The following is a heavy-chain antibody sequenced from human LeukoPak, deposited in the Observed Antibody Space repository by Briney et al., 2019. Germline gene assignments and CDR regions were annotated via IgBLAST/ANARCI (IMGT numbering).Heavy chain of an antibody. D-gene: IGHD5-24*01. J-gene: IGHJ4*02. CDR1: GFTFCSYS. V-gene: IGHV3-21*01. Sequence: GGSLRLSCAASGFTFCSYSMNWVRQAPGKGLEWVSSISSSRSYIYYADSAKGRVTISRDNAKNSLSLQMNSLRAEDTAVYYCARAGRRDGYNSAFDYWGQGTLVTVSS. CDR2: ISSSRSYI. CDR3: ARAGRRDGYNSAFDY.